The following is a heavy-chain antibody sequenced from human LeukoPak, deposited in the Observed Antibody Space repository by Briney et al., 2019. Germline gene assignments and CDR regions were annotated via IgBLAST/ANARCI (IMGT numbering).Heavy chain of an antibody. CDR2: IYTSGST. J-gene: IGHJ4*02. CDR3: AREVWSSGFVGSDY. D-gene: IGHD3-22*01. CDR1: GGSISSGSYY. Sequence: SQTLSLTCTVSGGSISSGSYYWSWIRQPAGKGLEWIGRIYTSGSTNYNPSLKSRVTISVDTSMNQFSLKLSSVTAADTAVYYCAREVWSSGFVGSDYWGQGTLVTVSS. V-gene: IGHV4-61*02.